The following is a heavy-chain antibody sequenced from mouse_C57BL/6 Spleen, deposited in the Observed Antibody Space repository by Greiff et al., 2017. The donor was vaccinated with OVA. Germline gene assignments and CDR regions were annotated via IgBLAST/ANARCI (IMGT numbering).Heavy chain of an antibody. CDR1: GFTFSDYY. D-gene: IGHD2-3*01. J-gene: IGHJ2*01. Sequence: EVKVVESGGGLVQPGGSLKLSCAASGFTFSDYYMYWVRQTPEKRLEWVAYISNGGGSTYYPDTVKSRFTISRDNAKNTLYLQMSRLKSEDTAMYYCARSLYDGYYGYDYWGQGTTLTVSS. V-gene: IGHV5-12*01. CDR3: ARSLYDGYYGYDY. CDR2: ISNGGGST.